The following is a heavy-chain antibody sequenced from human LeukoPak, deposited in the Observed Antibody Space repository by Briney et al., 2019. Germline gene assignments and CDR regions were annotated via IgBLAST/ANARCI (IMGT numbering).Heavy chain of an antibody. CDR3: GRDFGLVGTKRSFDL. CDR2: ISGSGTTI. J-gene: IGHJ3*01. V-gene: IGHV3-11*01. D-gene: IGHD1-7*01. CDR1: GFTFTDYY. Sequence: GGSLRLSCAASGFTFTDYYMGWIRQAPGKGLEWLSYISGSGTTIFYADSVKGRFTISRDNAMNSVDLQMNSLRAEDTAVYYCGRDFGLVGTKRSFDLWGQGTMVTVSS.